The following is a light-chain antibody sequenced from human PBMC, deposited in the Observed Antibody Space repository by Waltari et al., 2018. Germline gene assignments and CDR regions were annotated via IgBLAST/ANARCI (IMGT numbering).Light chain of an antibody. V-gene: IGKV3-20*01. CDR2: VAS. J-gene: IGKJ1*01. CDR3: QKYGSLPET. Sequence: ETMLTQSPDTLSLSPGARANPSCWASQSISKYLAWYQQKPGQAPSLLNYVASSRDTGIPDRFSGSGAGTDFSLTISRLEPEDLAVYYCQKYGSLPETFGQGTKVEIK. CDR1: QSISKY.